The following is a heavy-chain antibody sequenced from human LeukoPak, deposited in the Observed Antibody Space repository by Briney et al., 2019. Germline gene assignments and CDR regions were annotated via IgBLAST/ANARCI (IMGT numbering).Heavy chain of an antibody. Sequence: SETLSLTCTVSGGSIRSSYYYWGWIRQPPGKGLEWIGSIYDSGSTYYNPSLKSRVTISVDTSKNQFSLKLNSVTAADTAVYYCARLEVSEYGDYTDFDYWGQGTLVTVSS. CDR3: ARLEVSEYGDYTDFDY. J-gene: IGHJ4*02. CDR1: GGSIRSSYYY. CDR2: IYDSGST. D-gene: IGHD4-17*01. V-gene: IGHV4-39*01.